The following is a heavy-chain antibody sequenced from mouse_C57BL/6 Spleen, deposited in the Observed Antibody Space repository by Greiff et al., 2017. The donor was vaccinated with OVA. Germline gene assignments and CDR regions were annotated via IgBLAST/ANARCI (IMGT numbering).Heavy chain of an antibody. CDR1: GFNIKNTY. Sequence: VQLQQSVAELVRPGSSVKLSCTASGFNIKNTYMHWVKQRPEQGLEWIGRIDPANGNTKYAPKFQGKATITADTSSNTAYLQLSSLTSEDTAIYYCARWIYYGNYEDAMDYWGQGTSVTVSS. CDR3: ARWIYYGNYEDAMDY. J-gene: IGHJ4*01. V-gene: IGHV14-3*01. D-gene: IGHD2-1*01. CDR2: IDPANGNT.